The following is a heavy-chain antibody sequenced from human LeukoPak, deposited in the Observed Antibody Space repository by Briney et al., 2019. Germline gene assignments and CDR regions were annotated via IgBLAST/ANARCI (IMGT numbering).Heavy chain of an antibody. D-gene: IGHD6-19*01. J-gene: IGHJ4*02. CDR2: ISYDGSNK. Sequence: PGRSLRLSCAASGFTFSSYAMHWVRQAPGKGLEWVAVISYDGSNKYYADSVKGRFTISRDNSKNTLYLQMNSLRAEDTAVYYCERGVMIAVAGLGYWGQGTLVTVPS. V-gene: IGHV3-30*04. CDR1: GFTFSSYA. CDR3: ERGVMIAVAGLGY.